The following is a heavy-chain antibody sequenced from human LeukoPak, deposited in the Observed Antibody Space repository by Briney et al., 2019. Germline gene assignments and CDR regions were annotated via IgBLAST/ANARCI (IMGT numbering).Heavy chain of an antibody. J-gene: IGHJ4*02. CDR2: ISSSSSYI. CDR3: ARGDGEYYYASGKYWLDY. Sequence: PGESLRLSYAASGFTFSSYSMNWVRQAPGKGLEWVSSISSSSSYIYYADSVKGRFTISRDNARNSLYLQMNSLRAEDTAVYYCARGDGEYYYASGKYWLDYWGQGALVTVSS. CDR1: GFTFSSYS. D-gene: IGHD3-10*01. V-gene: IGHV3-21*01.